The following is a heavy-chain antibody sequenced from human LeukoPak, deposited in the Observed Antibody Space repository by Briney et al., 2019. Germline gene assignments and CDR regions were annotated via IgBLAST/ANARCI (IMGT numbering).Heavy chain of an antibody. CDR3: ARPLFHCSSTSCSSFDAFDI. CDR1: GGSISSYF. Sequence: SETLSLTCTVSGGSISSYFWTWMRQPPGKGLEWIGYIYYSGSTSYNPSLKSRVTISVDTSKNQFSLKLSSVTAADTAVYYCARPLFHCSSTSCSSFDAFDIWGQGTLVTVSS. J-gene: IGHJ3*02. CDR2: IYYSGST. V-gene: IGHV4-59*01. D-gene: IGHD2-2*01.